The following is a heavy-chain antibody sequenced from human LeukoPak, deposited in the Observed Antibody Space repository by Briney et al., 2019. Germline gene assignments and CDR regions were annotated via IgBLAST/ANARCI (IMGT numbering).Heavy chain of an antibody. Sequence: SETLSLTCTVSGDSISSYYWSWIRQPPGKGLEWIGYIYHSGSTNYNPSLKSRVTISADTSKDQFTLKLASVTAADTAVYYCATGYSSTWYYFDYWGQGTLVTVSS. J-gene: IGHJ4*02. CDR2: IYHSGST. D-gene: IGHD6-13*01. CDR1: GDSISSYY. V-gene: IGHV4-59*01. CDR3: ATGYSSTWYYFDY.